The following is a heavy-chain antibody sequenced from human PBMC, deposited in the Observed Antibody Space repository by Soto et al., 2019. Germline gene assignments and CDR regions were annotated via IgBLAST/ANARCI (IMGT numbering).Heavy chain of an antibody. J-gene: IGHJ4*02. D-gene: IGHD3-22*01. Sequence: ASVKVSCKASGYTFTSYAMHWVRQAPGQRLEWMGWINAGIGNTKYSQKFQGRVPITRDTSASTAYMELSSLRSEDTAVYYCAGATYYYDSSGFYWGQGTLVTVSS. CDR1: GYTFTSYA. V-gene: IGHV1-3*01. CDR2: INAGIGNT. CDR3: AGATYYYDSSGFY.